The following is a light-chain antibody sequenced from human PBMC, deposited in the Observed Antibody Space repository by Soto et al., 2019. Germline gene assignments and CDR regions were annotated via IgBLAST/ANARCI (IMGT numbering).Light chain of an antibody. V-gene: IGKV3-11*01. Sequence: EIVLTRSPATLSLSPGERATLACRAKQSVGCYLAGYQQQPGQAPRLLIYDESNRATGIPARFSGSGYGTDLSITISRVEPVDFAVCYCQHRSNGPPWYTFGEGAKLEIK. CDR3: QHRSNGPPWYT. CDR2: DES. CDR1: QSVGCY. J-gene: IGKJ2*01.